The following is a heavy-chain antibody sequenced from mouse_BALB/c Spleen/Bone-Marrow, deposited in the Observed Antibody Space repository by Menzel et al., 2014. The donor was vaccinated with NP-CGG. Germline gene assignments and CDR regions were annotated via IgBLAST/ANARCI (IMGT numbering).Heavy chain of an antibody. J-gene: IGHJ1*01. CDR2: ISSGGSYT. CDR1: GFAFSSYD. CDR3: ARLGNWYFDV. Sequence: DVQLVESGGGLVKPGGSLKLSCAASGFAFSSYDMSWVRQTPEKRLEWVATISSGGSYTYYPDNVKGRFTISRDNARNTLYLQMSSLRSEDTALYYCARLGNWYFDVWGAGTTVTVSS. D-gene: IGHD1-1*02. V-gene: IGHV5-9*02.